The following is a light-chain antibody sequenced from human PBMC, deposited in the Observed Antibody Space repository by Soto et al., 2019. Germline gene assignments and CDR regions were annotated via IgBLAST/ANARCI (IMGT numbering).Light chain of an antibody. CDR1: QSISGN. V-gene: IGKV1-39*01. J-gene: IGKJ5*01. CDR2: AAS. Sequence: DIQMTQSPSSLSAFVGDRVTITCRASQSISGNLNWYQQKPGKAPNLLIYAASSLQSGVPSRFSGSASGTDFTLTISSLQPEDFATYYCQQSYSTPITFGQGTRLEI. CDR3: QQSYSTPIT.